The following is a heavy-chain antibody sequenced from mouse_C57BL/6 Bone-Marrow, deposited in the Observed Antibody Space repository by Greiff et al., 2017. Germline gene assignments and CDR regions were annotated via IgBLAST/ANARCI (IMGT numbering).Heavy chain of an antibody. V-gene: IGHV1-53*01. Sequence: QVQLQQPGTELVKPGASVKLSCKASGYTFTSYWMHWVKQRPGQGLEWIGNINPSNGGSNYNEKFTSKATLTVDKSACTAYMQLSVLTTEDSAVIYCERDDDYDWFANWGQGTLVTVSA. D-gene: IGHD2-4*01. CDR1: GYTFTSYW. CDR3: ERDDDYDWFAN. CDR2: INPSNGGS. J-gene: IGHJ3*01.